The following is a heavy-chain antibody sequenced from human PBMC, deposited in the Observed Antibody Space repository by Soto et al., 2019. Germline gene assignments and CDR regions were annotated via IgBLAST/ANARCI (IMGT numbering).Heavy chain of an antibody. CDR3: ATSSIAAAGTGY. CDR1: GFTFSDYY. J-gene: IGHJ4*02. V-gene: IGHV3-11*06. D-gene: IGHD6-13*01. Sequence: QVQLVESGGGLVKPGGSLRLSCAASGFTFSDYYMSWIRQAPGKGLEWVSYISSSSSYTNYADSVKGRFTISRDNAKNSLYVQMNSLRAEDTAVYYCATSSIAAAGTGYWGQGTLVTVSS. CDR2: ISSSSSYT.